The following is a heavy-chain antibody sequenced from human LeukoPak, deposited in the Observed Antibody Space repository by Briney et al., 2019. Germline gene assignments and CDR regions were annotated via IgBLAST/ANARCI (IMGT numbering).Heavy chain of an antibody. CDR1: GYSFTSYW. D-gene: IGHD2-2*01. V-gene: IGHV5-51*01. Sequence: GESLKISCKGSGYSFTSYWIGWVRQMPGKGLEWMGIIYPDDSDTRYSPSFQGQVNISADKSIRTAYLQWSSLKAADTAMYYCVRGGYCSSASCSFENWGQGTLVTVSS. J-gene: IGHJ4*02. CDR3: VRGGYCSSASCSFEN. CDR2: IYPDDSDT.